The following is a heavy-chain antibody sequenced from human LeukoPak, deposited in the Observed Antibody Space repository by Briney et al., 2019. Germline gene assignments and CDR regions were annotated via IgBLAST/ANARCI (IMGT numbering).Heavy chain of an antibody. V-gene: IGHV1-69*04. CDR3: ARDITMVRGVITRFDY. CDR2: IIPILGIA. CDR1: GGTFSSYA. Sequence: GSSVKVSCKAYGGTFSSYAISWVRQAPGQGLEWMGRIIPILGIANYAQKFQGRVTITADKSTSTAYMELSSLRSEDTAVYYCARDITMVRGVITRFDYWGQGTLVTVSS. J-gene: IGHJ4*02. D-gene: IGHD3-10*01.